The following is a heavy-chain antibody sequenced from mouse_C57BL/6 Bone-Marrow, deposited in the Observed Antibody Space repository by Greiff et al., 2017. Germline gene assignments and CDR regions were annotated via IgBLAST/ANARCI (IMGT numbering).Heavy chain of an antibody. V-gene: IGHV1-81*01. CDR1: GYTFTSYG. CDR2: IYPSSGNT. Sequence: QVQLQQPGAELARPGASVKLSCKASGYTFTSYGISWVKQRTGQGLEWIGEIYPSSGNTYYNEKFKGKATLTADKSSSTAYMELRSLTSEDSAVYLCASRGNWCFDYWGQGTTLTVSS. J-gene: IGHJ2*01. D-gene: IGHD4-1*01. CDR3: ASRGNWCFDY.